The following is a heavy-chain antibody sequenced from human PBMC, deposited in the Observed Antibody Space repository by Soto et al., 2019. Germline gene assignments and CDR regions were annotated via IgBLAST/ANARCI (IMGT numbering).Heavy chain of an antibody. CDR2: ISSSGSTI. D-gene: IGHD3-3*01. Sequence: AGGSLRLSCAASGFTFSSYEMNWVRQAPGKGLEWVSYISSSGSTIYYADSVKGRFTISRDNAKNSLYLQMNSLRAEDTAVYYCARGLRGYYTYSLFYYYGMDVWGQGTTVTVSS. CDR3: ARGLRGYYTYSLFYYYGMDV. CDR1: GFTFSSYE. J-gene: IGHJ6*02. V-gene: IGHV3-48*03.